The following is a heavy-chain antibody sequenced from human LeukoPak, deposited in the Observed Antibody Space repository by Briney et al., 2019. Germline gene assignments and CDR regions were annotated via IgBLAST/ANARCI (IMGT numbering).Heavy chain of an antibody. CDR3: ASYGGNSDFDY. V-gene: IGHV3-30*03. Sequence: GGSLRLSCAASGFTFSSYGMHWVRQAPGKGLEWVAVISYDGSNKYYADPVKGRFTISRDNSKNTLYLQMNSLRAEDTAVYYCASYGGNSDFDYWGQGTLVTVSS. CDR1: GFTFSSYG. J-gene: IGHJ4*02. D-gene: IGHD4-23*01. CDR2: ISYDGSNK.